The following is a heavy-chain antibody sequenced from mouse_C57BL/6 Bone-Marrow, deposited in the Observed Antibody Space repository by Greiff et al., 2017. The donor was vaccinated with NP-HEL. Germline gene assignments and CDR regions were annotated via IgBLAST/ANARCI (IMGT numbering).Heavy chain of an antibody. CDR3: ARDLYLLLRYYAMDY. J-gene: IGHJ4*01. Sequence: EVQLQESGPELVKPGASVKMSCKASGYTFTDYNMHWVKQSHGKSLEWIGYINPNNGGTSYNQKFKGKATLTVNKSSSTAYMELRSLTSEDSAVYYCARDLYLLLRYYAMDYWGQGTSVTVSS. V-gene: IGHV1-22*01. CDR2: INPNNGGT. CDR1: GYTFTDYN. D-gene: IGHD1-1*01.